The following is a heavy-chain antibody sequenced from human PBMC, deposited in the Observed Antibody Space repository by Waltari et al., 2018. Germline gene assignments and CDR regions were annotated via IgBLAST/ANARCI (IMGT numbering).Heavy chain of an antibody. Sequence: EVQLVQSGAEVKKPGATVKISCKVSGYTFTDYYMHWVQQAPGKGLEWMGLGDPEDGETIYAEKFHGRVTITADTSTDTAYMELSSLRSEDTAVYYCATGYDYGDYCGLHYWGQGTLVTVSS. CDR3: ATGYDYGDYCGLHY. CDR2: GDPEDGET. J-gene: IGHJ4*02. CDR1: GYTFTDYY. D-gene: IGHD4-17*01. V-gene: IGHV1-69-2*01.